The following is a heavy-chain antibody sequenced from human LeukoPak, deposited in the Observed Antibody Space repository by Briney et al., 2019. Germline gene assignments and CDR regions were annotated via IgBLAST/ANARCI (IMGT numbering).Heavy chain of an antibody. CDR2: IYYSGST. V-gene: IGHV4-39*01. D-gene: IGHD6-13*01. Sequence: SETLSLTCTVSGGSISSSSYYWGWICQPPGKGLEWIGSIYYSGSTYYNPSLKSRVTISVDTSKNQFSLKLSSVTAADTAVYYCARPSSSWYGELDYWGQGTLVTVXS. J-gene: IGHJ4*02. CDR3: ARPSSSWYGELDY. CDR1: GGSISSSSYY.